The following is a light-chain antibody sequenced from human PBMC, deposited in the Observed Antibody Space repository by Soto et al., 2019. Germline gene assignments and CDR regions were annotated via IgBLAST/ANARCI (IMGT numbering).Light chain of an antibody. J-gene: IGLJ2*01. CDR1: SSNIGSNT. Sequence: QSVLTQPPSASGTPGQRVTISCSGSSSNIGSNTVNWYQQLPGTAPKLLIYSNNQRPSGVPDRLYGSKSGTSASLAISGLQSEDEADYYCAAWDDSLSGVVFGGGTKLTVL. CDR3: AAWDDSLSGVV. CDR2: SNN. V-gene: IGLV1-44*01.